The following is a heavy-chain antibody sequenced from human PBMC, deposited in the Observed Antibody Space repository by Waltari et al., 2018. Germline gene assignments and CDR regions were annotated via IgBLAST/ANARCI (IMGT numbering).Heavy chain of an antibody. V-gene: IGHV1-46*01. J-gene: IGHJ3*02. D-gene: IGHD2-2*01. CDR3: ARSGCGSTNCHPGAYDT. Sequence: QVQLVQSGAEVKKPGASVKISCKTSEYTFTSSYIHWVRQAPGQGLEWMGIINPSGGSTIYAQKFQGRVTMTRDTSTSTVYMELSSLTSDDTAMYYCARSGCGSTNCHPGAYDTWGQGTMVTVSS. CDR1: EYTFTSSY. CDR2: INPSGGST.